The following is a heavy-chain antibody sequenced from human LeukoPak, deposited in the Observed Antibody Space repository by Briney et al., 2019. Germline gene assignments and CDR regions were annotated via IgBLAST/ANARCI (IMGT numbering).Heavy chain of an antibody. D-gene: IGHD3-9*01. Sequence: ASVKVSCKASGYTFTSYGISWVRQAPGQGLEWMGWISAYNGNTNYAQKLQGRVTMTTDTSTSTAYMELRSLRSDDTAVYYCARDGSTYYDILTGLPPHSYYGMDVWGQGTTVTVSS. V-gene: IGHV1-18*01. CDR1: GYTFTSYG. CDR3: ARDGSTYYDILTGLPPHSYYGMDV. CDR2: ISAYNGNT. J-gene: IGHJ6*02.